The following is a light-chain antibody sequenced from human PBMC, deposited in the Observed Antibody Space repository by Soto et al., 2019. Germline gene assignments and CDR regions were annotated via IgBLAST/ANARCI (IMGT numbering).Light chain of an antibody. J-gene: IGKJ1*01. Sequence: DIQMTQSPSTLSASVGDRVTITCRASQSVSAWLAWYQQKPGKAPKFLMYDVSSLESGVPSRFSGSGSGTEFTLTIDSLQPDDFATYYCQSYRNFSWTFGQGTKVDI. CDR1: QSVSAW. CDR3: QSYRNFSWT. CDR2: DVS. V-gene: IGKV1-5*01.